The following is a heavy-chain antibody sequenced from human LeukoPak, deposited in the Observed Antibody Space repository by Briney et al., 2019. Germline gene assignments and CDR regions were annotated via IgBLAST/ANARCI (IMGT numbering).Heavy chain of an antibody. J-gene: IGHJ5*02. V-gene: IGHV4-34*01. Sequence: PSETLSLTCAVYGGSFRGYYWSWIRQPPGKGLEWIGEINHSGSTYYNPSLKSRVTISVDTSRNQFSLKLSSVTAADTAVYYCAGRDYLLAWGQGTLVTVSS. CDR2: INHSGST. CDR1: GGSFRGYY. CDR3: AGRDYLLA. D-gene: IGHD4-17*01.